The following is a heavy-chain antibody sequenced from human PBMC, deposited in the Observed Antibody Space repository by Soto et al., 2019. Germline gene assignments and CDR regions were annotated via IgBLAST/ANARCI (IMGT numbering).Heavy chain of an antibody. J-gene: IGHJ4*02. CDR2: IYYTGST. CDR1: GVSINNYY. D-gene: IGHD6-25*01. CDR3: EKVVSGGHLDY. Sequence: SETLSLTCTVSGVSINNYYWTWIRQPPGKRLEWIGAIYYTGSTTYNPSLRSRVTFSVGTSKNQFSLSLTSVTAADTAVYFCEKVVSGGHLDYWGQGTLVTVSS. V-gene: IGHV4-59*01.